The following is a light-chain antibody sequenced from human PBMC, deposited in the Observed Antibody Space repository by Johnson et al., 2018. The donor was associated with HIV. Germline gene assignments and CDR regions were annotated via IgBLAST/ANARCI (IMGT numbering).Light chain of an antibody. CDR1: SSNIGNNY. J-gene: IGLJ1*01. CDR2: DNN. V-gene: IGLV1-51*01. Sequence: QSVLTQPPSVSAAPGQKVTISCSGSSSNIGNNYVSWYQQLPGTAPKLLIYDNNKRPSGIPDRFSGSKSGTSATLGITGLQTGAEADYYCATWDTRLSGGLYVFGTGTKVTVL. CDR3: ATWDTRLSGGLYV.